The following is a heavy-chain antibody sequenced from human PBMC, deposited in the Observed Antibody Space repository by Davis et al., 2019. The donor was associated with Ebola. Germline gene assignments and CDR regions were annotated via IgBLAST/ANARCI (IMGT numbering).Heavy chain of an antibody. D-gene: IGHD2/OR15-2a*01. CDR1: GFTSSTYV. Sequence: GGSLRLSCSVSGFTSSTYVMSWVRQDPGKGLEWVSTSGTSADTYYADFVKGRFTISRDNSKNTLYLQMNGLRVEDTAIYYCAKDNRNIWSEVWGQGTMVTVSS. V-gene: IGHV3-23*01. J-gene: IGHJ3*01. CDR2: SGTSADT. CDR3: AKDNRNIWSEV.